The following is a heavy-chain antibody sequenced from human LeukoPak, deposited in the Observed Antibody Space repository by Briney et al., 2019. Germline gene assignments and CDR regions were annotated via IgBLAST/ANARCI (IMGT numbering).Heavy chain of an antibody. CDR2: ISSSSYI. CDR1: GFTFSSYS. Sequence: GGSLRLSCAASGFTFSSYSMNWVRQAPGKGLEWVSSISSSSYIYYADSVKGRFTISRDNAKNSLYLQMNSLRAEDTAVYYCARAREGSGFDYWGQGTLVTVSS. J-gene: IGHJ4*02. CDR3: ARAREGSGFDY. V-gene: IGHV3-21*01. D-gene: IGHD1-26*01.